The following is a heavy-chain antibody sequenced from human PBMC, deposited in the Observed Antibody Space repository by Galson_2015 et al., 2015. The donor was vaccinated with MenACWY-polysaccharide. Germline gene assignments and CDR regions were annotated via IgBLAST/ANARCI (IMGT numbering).Heavy chain of an antibody. Sequence: SLRLSCAAAVFTFNIHTMHWVRQAPGKGLEWVALISSDGDDKYYADSVKGRFTISRDNHKNMVFLEMNSLRAEDPAVYYCVRDGGGGNGWYWFDLWGQGTRVTVSS. V-gene: IGHV3-30-3*01. CDR3: VRDGGGGNGWYWFDL. CDR1: VFTFNIHT. D-gene: IGHD6-19*01. CDR2: ISSDGDDK. J-gene: IGHJ5*02.